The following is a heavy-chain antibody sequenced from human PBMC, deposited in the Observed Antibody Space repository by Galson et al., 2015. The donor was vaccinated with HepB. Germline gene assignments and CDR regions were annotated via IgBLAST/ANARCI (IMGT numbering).Heavy chain of an antibody. Sequence: SLRLSCAASGFTFSSYGMHWVRQAPGKGLEWVAVIWYDGSNKYYADSVKGRFTISRDNSKNTLYLQMNSLRAEDTAVYYCARGYYYDSSGSFYDLYFQHWGQGTLVTVSS. V-gene: IGHV3-33*01. CDR2: IWYDGSNK. CDR1: GFTFSSYG. D-gene: IGHD3-22*01. CDR3: ARGYYYDSSGSFYDLYFQH. J-gene: IGHJ1*01.